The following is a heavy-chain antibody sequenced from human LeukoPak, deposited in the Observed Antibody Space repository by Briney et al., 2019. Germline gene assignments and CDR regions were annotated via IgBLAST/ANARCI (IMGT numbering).Heavy chain of an antibody. CDR3: ARYPDSSSWYYFDL. CDR2: ISSSSSTI. CDR1: GFTFSSYS. J-gene: IGHJ4*02. Sequence: GGSLRLSCAASGFTFSSYSMNWVRQAPGKGLEWVSYISSSSSTIYYADSVKGRFTISRDNAKNSLYLQMNSLRAEDTAVYYCARYPDSSSWYYFDLWGQGTLVTVSS. V-gene: IGHV3-48*01. D-gene: IGHD6-13*01.